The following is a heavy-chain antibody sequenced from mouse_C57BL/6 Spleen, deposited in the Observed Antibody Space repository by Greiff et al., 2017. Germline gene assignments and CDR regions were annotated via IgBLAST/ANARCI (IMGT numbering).Heavy chain of an antibody. D-gene: IGHD3-1*01. CDR2: IYPGSGST. CDR1: GYTFTSYW. V-gene: IGHV1-55*01. J-gene: IGHJ2*01. CDR3: ARSGGYYFDY. Sequence: QVHVKQPGAELVKPGASVKMSCKASGYTFTSYWITWVKQRPGQGLEWIGDIYPGSGSTNYNEKFKSKATLTVDTSSSTAYMQLSSLTSEDSAVYYCARSGGYYFDYWGQGTTLTVSS.